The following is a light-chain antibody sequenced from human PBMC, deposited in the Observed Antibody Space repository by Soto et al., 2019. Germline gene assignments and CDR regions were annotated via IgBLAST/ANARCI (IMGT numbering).Light chain of an antibody. Sequence: IQMTQSASTLSGSLGDRVTITCRASQTISSWLAWYQQKQGKAPKLLIYAASTLQSGVPSRFSGSGYGTDFNLTISCLQPEDFATYYCQQYYSYPITFGQGTRLEIK. J-gene: IGKJ5*01. CDR1: QTISSW. V-gene: IGKV1-5*01. CDR2: AAS. CDR3: QQYYSYPIT.